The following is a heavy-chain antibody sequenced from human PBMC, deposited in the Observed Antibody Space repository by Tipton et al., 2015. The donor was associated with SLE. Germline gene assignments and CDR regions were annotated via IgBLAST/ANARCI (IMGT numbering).Heavy chain of an antibody. CDR1: GFTFSSYW. J-gene: IGHJ6*02. V-gene: IGHV3-74*01. Sequence: GSLRLSCAASGFTFSSYWMHWVRQAPGKGLVWVSHINSDGSTTSYADSVKGRFTISRDNAKNTLYLQMNSLRAEDTAVYFCAREVVVPAAIRDSYIMAVWGQGPTVTVSS. D-gene: IGHD2-2*01. CDR2: INSDGSTT. CDR3: AREVVVPAAIRDSYIMAV.